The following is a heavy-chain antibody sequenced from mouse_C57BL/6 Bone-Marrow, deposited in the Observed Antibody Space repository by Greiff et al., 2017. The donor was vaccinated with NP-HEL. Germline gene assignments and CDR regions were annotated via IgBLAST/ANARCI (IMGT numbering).Heavy chain of an antibody. CDR1: GFTFSSYA. D-gene: IGHD2-4*01. CDR3: ARAYDYDGWCAY. CDR2: ISDGGSYT. V-gene: IGHV5-4*01. J-gene: IGHJ3*01. Sequence: EVQLVESGGGLVKPGGSLKLSCAASGFTFSSYAMSWVRQTPEKRLEWVATISDGGSYTYYPDNVQGRFTISRDNAKNNLYLQMSNLKSEDTAMYYCARAYDYDGWCAYWGQGTLVTVSA.